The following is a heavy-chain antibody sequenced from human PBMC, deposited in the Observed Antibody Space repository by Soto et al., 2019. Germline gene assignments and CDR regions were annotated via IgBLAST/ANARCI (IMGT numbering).Heavy chain of an antibody. CDR1: GGTFSSYA. J-gene: IGHJ6*02. CDR2: ISAYNGNT. CDR3: ARSATAMAGGYYYGMDV. V-gene: IGHV1-18*01. Sequence: ASVKVSCKASGGTFSSYAISWVRQAPGQGLEWMGWISAYNGNTNYAQKLQGRVTMTTDTSTSTAYMELRSLRSDDTAVYYCARSATAMAGGYYYGMDVWGQGTTVTVSS. D-gene: IGHD5-18*01.